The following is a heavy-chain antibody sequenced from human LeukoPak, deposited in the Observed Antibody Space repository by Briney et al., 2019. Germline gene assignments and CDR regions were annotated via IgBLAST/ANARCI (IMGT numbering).Heavy chain of an antibody. D-gene: IGHD6-13*01. CDR2: ISASGGTI. CDR3: AKAFREYGSSSYSSFDI. CDR1: GFTFSAYG. Sequence: GGSLRLSCAASGFTFSAYGMSWVRQAPGKGLEWVSAISASGGTIHYADSVKGRFTISRDNSKNMLYLQMNSLSPEDTAVYYCAKAFREYGSSSYSSFDIWGQGTLVTVPS. V-gene: IGHV3-23*01. J-gene: IGHJ3*02.